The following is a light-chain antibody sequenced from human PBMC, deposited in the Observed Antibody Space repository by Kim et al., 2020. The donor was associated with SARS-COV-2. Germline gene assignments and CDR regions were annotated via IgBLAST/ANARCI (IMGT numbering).Light chain of an antibody. V-gene: IGLV1-51*01. Sequence: QSVLTQPPSVSAAPGQRVTISCSGSSTTVGDNYVFWYQQFPGTAPKLLIFENNKRPSGIPDRFSGSKSGTSATLVITGLQTGDEADYYCKSWDTSLSIGVFGGGTQLTVL. CDR3: KSWDTSLSIGV. CDR2: ENN. J-gene: IGLJ3*02. CDR1: STTVGDNY.